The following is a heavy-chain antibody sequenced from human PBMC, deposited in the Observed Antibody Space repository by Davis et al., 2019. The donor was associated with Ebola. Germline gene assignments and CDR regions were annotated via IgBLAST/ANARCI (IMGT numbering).Heavy chain of an antibody. D-gene: IGHD6-19*01. CDR1: AYNFAIYW. CDR2: IYPADSDT. V-gene: IGHV5-51*01. Sequence: GESLKISCKASAYNFAIYWIGWVRQTPGKGLEWLGIIYPADSDTRYNPSFQGQVTISADQSSNTAYLQWSSLKASDSAMYYCARRGRIPVSGTDHFDYWGQGTLVIVSS. J-gene: IGHJ4*02. CDR3: ARRGRIPVSGTDHFDY.